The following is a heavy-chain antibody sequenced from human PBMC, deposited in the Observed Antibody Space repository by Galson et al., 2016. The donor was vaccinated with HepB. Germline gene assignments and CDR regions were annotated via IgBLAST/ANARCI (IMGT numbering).Heavy chain of an antibody. J-gene: IGHJ4*02. V-gene: IGHV3-64D*09. Sequence: SLRLSCAVSGFTFSNYALHWVRQAPGKGLEYVSAISSDGGTTYYADSLKGRFTSSRDNSKNTLYLQMSSLRIEDTAVYYCVKVKGPYDYGGQGTLVTVSS. CDR2: ISSDGGTT. CDR3: VKVKGPYDY. CDR1: GFTFSNYA.